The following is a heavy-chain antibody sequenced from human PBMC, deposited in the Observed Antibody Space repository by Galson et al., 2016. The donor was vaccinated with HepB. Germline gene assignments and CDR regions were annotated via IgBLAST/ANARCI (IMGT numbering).Heavy chain of an antibody. J-gene: IGHJ3*02. CDR2: ISTYDGDT. D-gene: IGHD2-15*01. CDR1: GYTFINFG. V-gene: IGHV1-18*01. Sequence: SVKVSCKASGYTFINFGIAWVRQAPGHGLEWMGWISTYDGDTNYAQNLQGRVTMTTDTSTTTAYMELRSLRSDDTAMYYCARDWYCSAGSCYDAFDIWGQGTMVTVSS. CDR3: ARDWYCSAGSCYDAFDI.